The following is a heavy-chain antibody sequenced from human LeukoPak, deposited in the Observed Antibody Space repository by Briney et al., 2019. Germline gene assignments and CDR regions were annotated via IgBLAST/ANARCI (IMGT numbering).Heavy chain of an antibody. Sequence: QPGGSLRLSCAASGFTVSSNYMSWVRQAPGKGLEWVSVIYSGGSTYYADSVKGRFTISRDNAKNSLYLQMNSLRDEDTAVYYCARERRSYYYDSSGYLGNWGQGTLVTVSS. CDR3: ARERRSYYYDSSGYLGN. V-gene: IGHV3-66*01. CDR1: GFTVSSNY. J-gene: IGHJ4*02. D-gene: IGHD3-22*01. CDR2: IYSGGST.